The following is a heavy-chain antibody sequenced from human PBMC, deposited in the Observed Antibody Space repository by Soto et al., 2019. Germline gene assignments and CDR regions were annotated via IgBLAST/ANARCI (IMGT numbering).Heavy chain of an antibody. CDR1: GFTFTNAW. J-gene: IGHJ4*02. D-gene: IGHD4-17*01. Sequence: EVQLVESGGGLVKPGGSLRVSCTTSGFTFTNAWMSWVRQAPGKGLEWVGRIKSKTDGGTIDYAAPVKVRFTISREDSKNTMYQQMNAVQAEDTAVYYCTTTKDRLPPPTDDYWGQGPLVTVSS. CDR2: IKSKTDGGTI. V-gene: IGHV3-15*01. CDR3: TTTKDRLPPPTDDY.